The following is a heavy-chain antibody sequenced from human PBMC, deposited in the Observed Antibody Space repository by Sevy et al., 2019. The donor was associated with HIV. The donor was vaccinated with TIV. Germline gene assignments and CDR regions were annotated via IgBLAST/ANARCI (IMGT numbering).Heavy chain of an antibody. J-gene: IGHJ4*02. D-gene: IGHD1-1*01. CDR3: ATDNWNYVDY. CDR2: ISSSSNYI. CDR1: GFTFSTYS. V-gene: IGHV3-21*01. Sequence: GGSLGLSCAASGFTFSTYSMNWVRQAPGKGLEWVSSISSSSNYIYYADSVKGRFTISRDNAKNSLYLQMNSLRAEDTAVYYCATDNWNYVDYWGQGTLVTVSS.